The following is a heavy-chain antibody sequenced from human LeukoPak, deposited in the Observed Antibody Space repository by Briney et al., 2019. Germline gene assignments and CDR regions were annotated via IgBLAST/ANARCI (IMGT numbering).Heavy chain of an antibody. D-gene: IGHD3-10*01. Sequence: ASVKVSCKASGYTFTSYDINWVRQATGQGLEWMGWMNPNSGNTGYAQKFQGRVTKTRNTSISTAYMELSSLRSEDTAVYYCARRYGSGSYSGNYYGMDVWGQGTTVTVSS. CDR2: MNPNSGNT. CDR1: GYTFTSYD. CDR3: ARRYGSGSYSGNYYGMDV. J-gene: IGHJ6*02. V-gene: IGHV1-8*01.